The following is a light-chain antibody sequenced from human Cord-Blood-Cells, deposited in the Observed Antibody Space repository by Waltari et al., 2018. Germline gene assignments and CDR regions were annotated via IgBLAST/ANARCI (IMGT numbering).Light chain of an antibody. CDR3: QHKT. CDR2: KAS. CDR1: QSISSW. J-gene: IGKJ1*01. Sequence: DIQMTQSPSTLSASVVARVTITCRASQSISSWLAWYQQKPGKAPKLLIYKASSLESGVPSRFSGSGSGTEFTLTISSLQPDDFATYYCQHKTFGQGTKVEIK. V-gene: IGKV1-5*03.